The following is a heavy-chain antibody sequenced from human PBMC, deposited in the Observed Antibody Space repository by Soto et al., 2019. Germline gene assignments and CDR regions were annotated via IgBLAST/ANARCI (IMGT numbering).Heavy chain of an antibody. CDR3: ARQPPDTAAFDI. CDR1: GGSINNYY. J-gene: IGHJ3*02. Sequence: PSETLSLTCTVSGGSINNYYWSWLRQPPGQGLEWIGYIYFSGSTNYNPSLKSRVSMSVDTSKNLLSLHLTSVTAADTAIYYCARQPPDTAAFDIWGQGTMVTVSS. V-gene: IGHV4-59*08. CDR2: IYFSGST.